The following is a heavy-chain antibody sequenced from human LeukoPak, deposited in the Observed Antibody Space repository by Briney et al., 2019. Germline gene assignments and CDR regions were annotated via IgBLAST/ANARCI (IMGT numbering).Heavy chain of an antibody. CDR3: ATDERDRASAYYGAGRSDP. CDR1: GYTFTGYY. J-gene: IGHJ5*02. CDR2: INPRGGTA. V-gene: IGHV1-46*01. D-gene: IGHD3-10*01. Sequence: ASVKVSCKASGYTFTGYYIHWGRQAPGQGPEWMGVINPRGGTAIYAQKFQGRVTVTRDTSTSTVYMELSRLRSEDTAVYFCATDERDRASAYYGAGRSDPGAQGPLFTVSS.